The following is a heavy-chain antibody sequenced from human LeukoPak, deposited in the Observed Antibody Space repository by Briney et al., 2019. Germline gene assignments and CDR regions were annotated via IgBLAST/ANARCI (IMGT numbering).Heavy chain of an antibody. D-gene: IGHD3-9*01. V-gene: IGHV3-30*18. CDR3: AKVAAHYDILTGYYKAYYFDY. Sequence: GRSRRLSCAASGFTFSHYGMHWVRQAPGKGLEWVAVISFDGSNKSYAGSEQGRFTISRDNSKNTLYLQMNSLRAEDTAVYYCAKVAAHYDILTGYYKAYYFDYWGQGTLVTVSS. CDR2: ISFDGSNK. CDR1: GFTFSHYG. J-gene: IGHJ4*02.